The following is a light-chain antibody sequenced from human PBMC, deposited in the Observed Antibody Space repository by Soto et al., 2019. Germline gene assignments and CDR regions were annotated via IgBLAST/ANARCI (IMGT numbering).Light chain of an antibody. V-gene: IGLV2-14*01. CDR1: SSDVGGYNY. J-gene: IGLJ2*01. Sequence: QSALTQSASVSGSLGQSITISCTGTSSDVGGYNYVSWYQHHPGKDPKVVIFEVTKRPSGVSSRFSGSKSGNTASLTVSGLQAEDEGDYYCSSFTSSSTVLFGGGTKLTVL. CDR2: EVT. CDR3: SSFTSSSTVL.